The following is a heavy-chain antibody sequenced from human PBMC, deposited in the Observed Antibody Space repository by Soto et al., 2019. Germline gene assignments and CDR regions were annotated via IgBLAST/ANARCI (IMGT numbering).Heavy chain of an antibody. V-gene: IGHV5-51*01. Sequence: GGSLKISCKASGYIFIDYWIGWVRQMPWKGLEWMGIVYPRDSDTRYSPSFQGQVTISADRSTGTAFLQWRSLKASDTALYYCARPPLPGYSIHFNSWGQGTLVTVSS. D-gene: IGHD2-15*01. J-gene: IGHJ4*02. CDR1: GYIFIDYW. CDR3: ARPPLPGYSIHFNS. CDR2: VYPRDSDT.